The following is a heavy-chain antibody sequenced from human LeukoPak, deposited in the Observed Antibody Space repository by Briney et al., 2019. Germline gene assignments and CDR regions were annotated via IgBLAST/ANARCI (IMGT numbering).Heavy chain of an antibody. CDR3: ARDVIAAPGTADY. CDR2: IYYSGST. Sequence: PSETLSLTCTVSGGSISNYYWSWIRQPPGKGLEWIGYIYYSGSTNYNPSLKSRVTMSVDTSQNQFSLKLSSVTAADTAVYYCARDVIAAPGTADYWGQGTLVTVSS. D-gene: IGHD6-13*01. J-gene: IGHJ4*02. CDR1: GGSISNYY. V-gene: IGHV4-59*12.